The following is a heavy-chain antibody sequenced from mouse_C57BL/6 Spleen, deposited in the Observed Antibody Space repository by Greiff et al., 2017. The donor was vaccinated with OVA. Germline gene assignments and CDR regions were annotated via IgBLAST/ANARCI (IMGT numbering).Heavy chain of an antibody. CDR3: AIDSSEPAMDY. CDR1: GYTFTDYY. J-gene: IGHJ4*01. V-gene: IGHV1-76*01. Sequence: QVQLKQSGAELVRPGASVKLSCKASGYTFTDYYINWVKQRPGQGLEWIARIYPGSGNTYYNEKFKGKATLTAEKSSSTAYMQLSSLTSEDSAVYFCAIDSSEPAMDYWGQGTSVTVSS. D-gene: IGHD3-2*02. CDR2: IYPGSGNT.